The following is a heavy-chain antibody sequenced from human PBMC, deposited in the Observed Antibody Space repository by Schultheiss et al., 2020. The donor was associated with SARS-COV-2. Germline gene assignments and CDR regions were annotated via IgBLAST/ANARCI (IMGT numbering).Heavy chain of an antibody. Sequence: SETLSLTCTVSGVSVTTYCWNWIRRPPGKGLEWIGFIHDSGSTNYNPSLKSRVTISVDTSKNQFSLKLTSVTAADTAMYYCARSGRGELLHWFDPWGQGTLVTVSS. CDR2: IHDSGST. V-gene: IGHV4-59*08. D-gene: IGHD1-26*01. CDR1: GVSVTTYC. CDR3: ARSGRGELLHWFDP. J-gene: IGHJ5*02.